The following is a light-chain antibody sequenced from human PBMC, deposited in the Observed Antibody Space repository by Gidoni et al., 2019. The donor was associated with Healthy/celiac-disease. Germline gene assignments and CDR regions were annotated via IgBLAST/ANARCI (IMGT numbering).Light chain of an antibody. CDR2: DAS. CDR3: QQYNSYWT. CDR1: QSISSW. V-gene: IGKV1-5*01. Sequence: DIQMTQSPSTLSASVGDRVTSTCRASQSISSWLTWYQQKPGRAPKLLIYDASSLESGVSSRFGGSGAGTEIILSISSLEPDDFATYYCQQYNSYWTFGQGTKVEIK. J-gene: IGKJ1*01.